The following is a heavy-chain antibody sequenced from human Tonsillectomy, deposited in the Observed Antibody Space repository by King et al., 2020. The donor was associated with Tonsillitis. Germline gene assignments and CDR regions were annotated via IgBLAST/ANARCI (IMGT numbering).Heavy chain of an antibody. J-gene: IGHJ2*01. V-gene: IGHV4-30-2*01. CDR1: GGSISSGGYS. CDR2: IYHSGST. Sequence: LQLQESGSGLVKPSQTLSLTCAVSGGSISSGGYSWSWIRQPPGKGLEWIGYIYHSGSTYYNPSLKSRVTISVDRSKNQFSLKLSSVTAAYTAVYYCARGVPPITTIVGTYWYFDLWGRGTLVTVS. CDR3: ARGVPPITTIVGTYWYFDL. D-gene: IGHD3-22*01.